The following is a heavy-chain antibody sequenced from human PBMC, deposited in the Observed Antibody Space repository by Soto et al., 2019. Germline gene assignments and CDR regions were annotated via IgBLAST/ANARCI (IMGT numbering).Heavy chain of an antibody. Sequence: GESLKISCXGSGYSFTSFWISWVRQMPGKGLEWMGRIDPSDSYTSYSPSFQGHVTISADRSISTAYLQWSSLKASDTAMYYCARLERDTGYELHFDYWGQGTQVTVSS. V-gene: IGHV5-10-1*01. CDR1: GYSFTSFW. CDR3: ARLERDTGYELHFDY. CDR2: IDPSDSYT. D-gene: IGHD5-12*01. J-gene: IGHJ4*02.